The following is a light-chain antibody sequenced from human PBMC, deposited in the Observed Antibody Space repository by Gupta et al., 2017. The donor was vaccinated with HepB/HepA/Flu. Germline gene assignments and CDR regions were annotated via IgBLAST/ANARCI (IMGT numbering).Light chain of an antibody. Sequence: DIQMTQSPSSLSASVGDRVTITCRASQDIGTYLAWYQQKPGQGPKLLIYVASTLQSGVPSRFSGSGSGTDFTLTISSLQPEDVATYYCQRYIRAPWTFGQGTKVEIK. CDR2: VAS. J-gene: IGKJ1*01. CDR1: QDIGTY. CDR3: QRYIRAPWT. V-gene: IGKV1-27*01.